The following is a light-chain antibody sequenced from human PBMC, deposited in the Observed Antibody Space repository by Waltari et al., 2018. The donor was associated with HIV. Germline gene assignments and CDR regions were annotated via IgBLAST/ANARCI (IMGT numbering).Light chain of an antibody. CDR1: STDSRFYQY. V-gene: IGLV2-14*03. Sequence: QSALTQPASVSGFLGQSINISCTGISTDSRFYQYVSWYQQHPGKIPRLIIFDINNRPSGVSEHFSGSRSGNSASLTFSGLQSGDEAHYYCASNRLDYTLIFGGGTKLTVL. CDR2: DIN. J-gene: IGLJ2*01. CDR3: ASNRLDYTLI.